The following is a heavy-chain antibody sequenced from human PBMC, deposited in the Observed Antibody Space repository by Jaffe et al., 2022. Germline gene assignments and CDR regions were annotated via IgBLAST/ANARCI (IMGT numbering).Heavy chain of an antibody. V-gene: IGHV4-38-2*01. J-gene: IGHJ4*02. CDR2: IYHSGST. Sequence: QVQLQESGPGLVKPSETLSLTCAVSGYSISSGYYWGWIRQPPGKGLEWIGSIYHSGSTYYNPSLKSRVTISVDTSKNQFSLKLTSVTAADTAVYYCATHSVGYYGSGSYYNPEFDYWGQGTLVTVSS. CDR1: GYSISSGYY. D-gene: IGHD3-10*01. CDR3: ATHSVGYYGSGSYYNPEFDY.